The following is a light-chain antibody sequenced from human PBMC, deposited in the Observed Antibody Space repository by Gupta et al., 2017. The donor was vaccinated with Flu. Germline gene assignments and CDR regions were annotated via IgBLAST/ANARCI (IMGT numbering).Light chain of an antibody. Sequence: IQMTQSPSTLSASVGDRVTITCRASQSISSWLAWYQQKPGKAPKLLIYKSSTVENGVPCRFSGGGYATEFTLTSNDQQPDDFANYYCQQYHAHRTFGQGTKVEVK. CDR2: KSS. CDR3: QQYHAHRT. CDR1: QSISSW. V-gene: IGKV1-5*03. J-gene: IGKJ1*01.